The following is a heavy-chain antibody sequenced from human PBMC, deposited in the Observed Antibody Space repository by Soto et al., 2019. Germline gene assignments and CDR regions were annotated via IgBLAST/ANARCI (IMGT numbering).Heavy chain of an antibody. D-gene: IGHD6-6*01. CDR2: IYHSGST. CDR3: ARGRYSSSFDFDY. J-gene: IGHJ4*02. Sequence: LSLTCAVSGGSIISGGYSWSWIRQPPGKGLEWIGYIYHSGSTYYNPSLKSRVTISVDRSKNQFSLKLSSVTAADTAVYYCARGRYSSSFDFDYWGQGTLVTVSS. V-gene: IGHV4-30-2*01. CDR1: GGSIISGGYS.